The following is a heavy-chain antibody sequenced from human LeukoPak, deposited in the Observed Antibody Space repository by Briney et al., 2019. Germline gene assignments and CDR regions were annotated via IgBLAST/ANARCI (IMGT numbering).Heavy chain of an antibody. V-gene: IGHV3-23*01. CDR3: AKHKTLGYCSSTSCSHFDY. J-gene: IGHJ4*02. Sequence: PGGSLRLSCAASGFTFSSYAMSWVRQAPGKGLEWVSAISGSGGSTYYADSVKGRFTISRDNSKNTLYLQMNSLRAEDTAVYYCAKHKTLGYCSSTSCSHFDYWGQGTLVTVSS. D-gene: IGHD2-2*01. CDR2: ISGSGGST. CDR1: GFTFSSYA.